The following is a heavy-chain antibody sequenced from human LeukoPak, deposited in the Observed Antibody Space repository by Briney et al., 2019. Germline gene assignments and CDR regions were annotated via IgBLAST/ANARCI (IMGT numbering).Heavy chain of an antibody. CDR3: AGVLDMALYAFDI. J-gene: IGHJ3*02. CDR2: VYASGST. CDR1: GGSFSGGGTY. D-gene: IGHD5-24*01. V-gene: IGHV4-61*02. Sequence: PSQTLSLTCTVSGGSFSGGGTYWNWIRQSAEKGLEWIGRVYASGSTNYNPSLQSRVTMSVDTSKKQLSLNLTSVTAADTAVYYCAGVLDMALYAFDIWGQGTTVIVSS.